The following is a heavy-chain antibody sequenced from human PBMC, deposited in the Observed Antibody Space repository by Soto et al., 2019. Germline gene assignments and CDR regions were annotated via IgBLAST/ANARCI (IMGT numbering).Heavy chain of an antibody. J-gene: IGHJ1*01. CDR3: ARVSGWREPEKYFQH. D-gene: IGHD6-19*01. Sequence: GFLKPPRSAPWIHLISFKMGLVPPAPGKGLEWVSSISGRSSDISYADSVKGRFTISRDNAENSVYLQMNSLRAEDTAVYYCARVSGWREPEKYFQHWGQGTLVTVSS. CDR2: ISGRSSDI. V-gene: IGHV3-21*01. CDR1: WIHLISFK.